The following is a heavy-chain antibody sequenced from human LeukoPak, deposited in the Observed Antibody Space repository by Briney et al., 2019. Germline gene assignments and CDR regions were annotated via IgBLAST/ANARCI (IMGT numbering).Heavy chain of an antibody. J-gene: IGHJ6*03. Sequence: PGGSLRLSYAASEFTFSSYTMNWVRQAPGKGLEWVSSISSSSYIHYVDSVKGRFTISRDNAKNSLYLQMNSLRAEDTAVYYCARASGWYERGPDYYYYYMDVWGKGTTVTVSS. V-gene: IGHV3-21*01. CDR2: ISSSSYI. D-gene: IGHD6-19*01. CDR1: EFTFSSYT. CDR3: ARASGWYERGPDYYYYYMDV.